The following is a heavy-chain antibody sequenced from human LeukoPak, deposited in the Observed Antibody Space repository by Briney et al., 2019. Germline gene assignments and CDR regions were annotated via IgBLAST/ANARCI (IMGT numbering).Heavy chain of an antibody. J-gene: IGHJ6*04. CDR3: ATGGYCSSTSCYAAYYYYGMDV. CDR2: VDPEDGET. CDR1: GYTFTDYY. D-gene: IGHD2-2*01. Sequence: ASVKISCKVSGYTFTDYYMHWVQQAPRKGLEWMGLVDPEDGETIYAEKFQGRVTITADTSTDTAYMELSSLRSEDTAVYYCATGGYCSSTSCYAAYYYYGMDVWGKGTTVTVSS. V-gene: IGHV1-69-2*01.